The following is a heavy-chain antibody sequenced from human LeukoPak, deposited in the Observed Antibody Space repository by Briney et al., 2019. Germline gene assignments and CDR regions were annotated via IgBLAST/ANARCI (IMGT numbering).Heavy chain of an antibody. CDR2: IFSNDEK. J-gene: IGHJ6*04. CDR3: ARMGDYYYYYGMDV. V-gene: IGHV2-26*01. Sequence: SGPVLVKPTETLTLTCTVSGCSRSNARLSVSWIRQPPGKALEWLAHIFSNDEKSYTTSLKSRLTISKDTSKSQVVLTMTNMDPVDTATYYCARMGDYYYYYGMDVWGKGTTVTVSS. D-gene: IGHD3-16*01. CDR1: GCSRSNARLS.